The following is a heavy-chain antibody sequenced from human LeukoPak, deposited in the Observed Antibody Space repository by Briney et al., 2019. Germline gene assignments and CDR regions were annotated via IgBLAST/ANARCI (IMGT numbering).Heavy chain of an antibody. Sequence: GESLKISCEGSGYTFRSYWIGWVRQMPGKDLEWMGMIYPDDSDTRYSPSFQGQVTFSADLSLNTAYLQWISLEASDTAIYYCTRQSHACSTGSCYVVSWGQGTQVTVSS. CDR3: TRQSHACSTGSCYVVS. CDR1: GYTFRSYW. D-gene: IGHD2-15*01. V-gene: IGHV5-51*01. CDR2: IYPDDSDT. J-gene: IGHJ5*01.